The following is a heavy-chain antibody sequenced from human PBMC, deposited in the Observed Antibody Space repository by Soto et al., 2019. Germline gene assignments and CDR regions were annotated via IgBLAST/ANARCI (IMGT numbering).Heavy chain of an antibody. CDR2: ISSSSNYI. CDR3: ARLCRDGYLYYFDY. J-gene: IGHJ4*02. D-gene: IGHD5-12*01. CDR1: GFTFSSYS. V-gene: IGHV3-21*01. Sequence: LRLSCAASGFTFSSYSMNWVRQAPGKGLEWVSSISSSSNYIYYADSVKGRFTISRDNAKNSLYLQMNSLRAEDTAVYYCARLCRDGYLYYFDYWGQGTLVTVSS.